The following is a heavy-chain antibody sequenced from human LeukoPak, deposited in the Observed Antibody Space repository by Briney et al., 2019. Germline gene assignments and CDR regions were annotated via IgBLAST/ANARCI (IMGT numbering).Heavy chain of an antibody. J-gene: IGHJ6*03. CDR2: IYYSGST. V-gene: IGHV4-59*11. CDR1: GGSISSHY. CDR3: ARLTYYYYYMGV. Sequence: PSETLSLTCTVSGGSISSHYWSWIRQLPGKGLEWIGYIYYSGSTNYNPSLKSRVTISVDTSKNQFSLKLISVTAADTAVYYCARLTYYYYYMGVWGKGTTVTVSS.